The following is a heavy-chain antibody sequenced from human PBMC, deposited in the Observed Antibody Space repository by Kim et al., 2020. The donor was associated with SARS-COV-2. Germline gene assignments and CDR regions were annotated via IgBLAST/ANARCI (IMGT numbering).Heavy chain of an antibody. D-gene: IGHD3-10*01. CDR1: GYTFTGYY. Sequence: ASVKVSCKASGYTFTGYYMHWVRQAPGQGLEWMGWINPNSGGTNYAQKFQGRVTMTRDTSISTAYMELSRLRSDDTAVYYCARDRPYYGSGNGMDVWGQGTTVTVSS. V-gene: IGHV1-2*02. CDR2: INPNSGGT. CDR3: ARDRPYYGSGNGMDV. J-gene: IGHJ6*02.